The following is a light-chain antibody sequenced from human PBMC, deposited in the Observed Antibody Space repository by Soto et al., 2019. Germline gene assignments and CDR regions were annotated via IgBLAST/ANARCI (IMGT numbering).Light chain of an antibody. V-gene: IGKV4-1*01. CDR3: QQYDSVPIT. J-gene: IGKJ5*01. CDR1: QSVLYTSNNKNY. Sequence: DIVMTQSPDSLAVSLGERATINCKSSQSVLYTSNNKNYIAWYQQKSGQPPKLLIYWASTRVSGVPDRFSGGGSGTEFTLTISSLQAEDVAVYYCQQYDSVPITFGQGTRLEMK. CDR2: WAS.